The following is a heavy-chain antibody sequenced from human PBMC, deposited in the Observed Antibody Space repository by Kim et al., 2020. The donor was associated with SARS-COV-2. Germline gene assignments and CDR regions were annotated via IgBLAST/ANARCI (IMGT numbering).Heavy chain of an antibody. J-gene: IGHJ6*02. Sequence: ASVKVSCKASGYTFTSYGISWVRQAPGQGLEWMGWISAYNGNTNYAQKLQGRVTMTTDTSTSTAYMELRSLRSDDTAVYYCASHTIFGVAEDNYYYYGMDVWGQGTTVTVSS. CDR1: GYTFTSYG. D-gene: IGHD3-3*01. V-gene: IGHV1-18*01. CDR3: ASHTIFGVAEDNYYYYGMDV. CDR2: ISAYNGNT.